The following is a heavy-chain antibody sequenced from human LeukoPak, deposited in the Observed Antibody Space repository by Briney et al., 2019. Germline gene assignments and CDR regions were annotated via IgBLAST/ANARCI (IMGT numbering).Heavy chain of an antibody. D-gene: IGHD2-15*01. CDR1: GGSISSSIYY. V-gene: IGHV4-39*01. CDR3: ARQTRDIVVVVATFSWFDP. J-gene: IGHJ5*02. CDR2: IYYSGST. Sequence: SETLSLTCTVSGGSISSSIYYWGWIRQPPGKGLEWIGSIYYSGSTYYNPSLKSRVTISVDTSKNQFSLKLSSVTAADTAVYYCARQTRDIVVVVATFSWFDPWGQGTLVTVSS.